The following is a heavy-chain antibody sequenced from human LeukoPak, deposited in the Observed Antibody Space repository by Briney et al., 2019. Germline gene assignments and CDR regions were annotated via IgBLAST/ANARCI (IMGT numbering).Heavy chain of an antibody. CDR1: GFTFSSYA. J-gene: IGHJ4*02. Sequence: GGSLRLSCAASGFTFSSYAMSWVRQAPGKGLEWVSDVSGSGGSTYYADSVKGRFTISRDSSKNTLYLQMNNLRAEDTAVYYCAKNSGFSYGYYFDYWGQGTLVTVSS. D-gene: IGHD5-18*01. V-gene: IGHV3-23*01. CDR3: AKNSGFSYGYYFDY. CDR2: VSGSGGST.